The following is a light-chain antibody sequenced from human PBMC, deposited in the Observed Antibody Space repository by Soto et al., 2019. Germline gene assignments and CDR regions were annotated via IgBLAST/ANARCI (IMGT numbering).Light chain of an antibody. CDR3: SSYTSSSTPYV. V-gene: IGLV2-14*01. Sequence: QSALTQPASVSGSPGQSITISCTGTSSDVGGYHYVSWYQQHPGKAPKLMLYEVSNRPSGVSNRFSGSKSGNTASLTISGLQAEDEADYYCSSYTSSSTPYVFGTGTKLTVL. CDR2: EVS. CDR1: SSDVGGYHY. J-gene: IGLJ1*01.